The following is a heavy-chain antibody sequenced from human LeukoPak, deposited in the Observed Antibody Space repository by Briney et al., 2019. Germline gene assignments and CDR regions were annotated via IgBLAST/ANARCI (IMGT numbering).Heavy chain of an antibody. CDR3: ARGGTYNDILSFDP. D-gene: IGHD3-9*01. CDR2: IYYTGST. Sequence: SETLSLTCTVSGGSISYYYWTWIRQSPGKGLEWIGQIYYTGSTYHNPSLKRRVTISVDTSRNQFSLNLTSVTAADTAVYYCARGGTYNDILSFDPWGQGTLVTVSS. CDR1: GGSISYYY. J-gene: IGHJ5*02. V-gene: IGHV4-59*01.